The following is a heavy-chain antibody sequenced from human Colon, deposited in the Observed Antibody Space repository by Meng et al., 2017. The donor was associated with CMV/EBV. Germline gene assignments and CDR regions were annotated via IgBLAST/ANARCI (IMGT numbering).Heavy chain of an antibody. J-gene: IGHJ5*02. CDR3: AAGGGWGIGIPTTLIT. CDR2: IRGRGGKT. Sequence: GGSLRLSCAASGFTFSAYTMSWVRQAPGKGPEWVSAIRGRGGKTSYADSVTGRFSISRDNSKNTLFLQMNGLRAEDTAIYYCAAGGGWGIGIPTTLITWGQGTLVTVSS. CDR1: GFTFSAYT. D-gene: IGHD2-21*01. V-gene: IGHV3-23*01.